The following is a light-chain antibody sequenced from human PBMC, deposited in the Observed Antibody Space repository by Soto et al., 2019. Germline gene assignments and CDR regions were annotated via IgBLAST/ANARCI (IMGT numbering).Light chain of an antibody. Sequence: EVVLTQSPGTLSLSPGERATLSCRASQSVSNSYLAWYQQKPGQAPRLLIYGASSRATGIPDRFSGSGSGTDFTLTISRLEPEDLAVYYCQQYGSYPRTFGQGTKLEI. CDR2: GAS. CDR3: QQYGSYPRT. CDR1: QSVSNSY. V-gene: IGKV3-20*01. J-gene: IGKJ2*01.